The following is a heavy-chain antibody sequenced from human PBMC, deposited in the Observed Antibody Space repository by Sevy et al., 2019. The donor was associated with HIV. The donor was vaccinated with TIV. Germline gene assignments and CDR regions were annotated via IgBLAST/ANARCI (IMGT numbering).Heavy chain of an antibody. CDR2: IYHSGSI. V-gene: IGHV4-34*01. J-gene: IGHJ4*02. D-gene: IGHD2-15*01. CDR3: ARGETTVDY. CDR1: GGSFNDYD. Sequence: SETLSLTCAVYGGSFNDYDWSWIRQPPGKGLEWVGEIYHSGSIHYNPSLESRVTISVDTSKKQFSLRLNSVTAADTAVYYCARGETTVDYWGQGTLVTVSS.